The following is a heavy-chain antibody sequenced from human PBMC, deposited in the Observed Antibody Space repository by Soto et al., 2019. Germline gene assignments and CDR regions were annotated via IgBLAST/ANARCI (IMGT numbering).Heavy chain of an antibody. Sequence: ASVKVSCKASGYTFTGYYMHWVRQAPGQGLEWMGWINPNSGGTNYAQKFQGWVTMTRDTSISTAYMELSRLRSDDTAVYYCARDRGRADYYDSSGFYFGYWGQGTLVTVSS. CDR1: GYTFTGYY. CDR2: INPNSGGT. D-gene: IGHD3-22*01. CDR3: ARDRGRADYYDSSGFYFGY. J-gene: IGHJ4*02. V-gene: IGHV1-2*04.